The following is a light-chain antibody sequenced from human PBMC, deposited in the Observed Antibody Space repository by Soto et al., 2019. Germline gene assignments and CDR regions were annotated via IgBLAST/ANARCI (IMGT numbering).Light chain of an antibody. CDR2: GSS. Sequence: ELVMTQSPATLSVSPGERATLXXRASHSISDTLAWYQQKPGQAPRLLIFGSSTRATGIPARISGSGSGTEFTLTITSLQSEDFAVYYCQQYNKWRTFGQGTKVEIK. CDR1: HSISDT. J-gene: IGKJ1*01. CDR3: QQYNKWRT. V-gene: IGKV3-15*01.